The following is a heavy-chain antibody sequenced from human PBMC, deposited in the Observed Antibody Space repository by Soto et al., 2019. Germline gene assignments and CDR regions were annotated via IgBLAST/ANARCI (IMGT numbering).Heavy chain of an antibody. CDR3: ASTRPYGGNSHYFDY. J-gene: IGHJ4*02. CDR1: GYTFTSYY. V-gene: IGHV1-46*01. D-gene: IGHD4-17*01. CDR2: INPSGGST. Sequence: VQLVQSGAEVKKPGASVKVSCKASGYTFTSYYMHWVRQAPGQGLEWMGIINPSGGSTSYAQKFQGRVTMTRDTSTSTVYMELSSLRSEDTAVYYCASTRPYGGNSHYFDYWGQGTLVTVSS.